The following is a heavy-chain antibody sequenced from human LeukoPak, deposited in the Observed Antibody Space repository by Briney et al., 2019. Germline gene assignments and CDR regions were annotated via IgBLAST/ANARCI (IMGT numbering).Heavy chain of an antibody. CDR1: GFTFSSYW. CDR3: ARDDCSSISCYHNWFDP. Sequence: GGSLRLSCAASGFTFSSYWRSWVRQAPGKGLEWVANIKQDGSEKYYVDSVKGRFTISRDNAKNSLYLQMNSLRAEDTAVYYCARDDCSSISCYHNWFDPWGQGTLVTVSS. V-gene: IGHV3-7*03. J-gene: IGHJ5*02. D-gene: IGHD2-2*01. CDR2: IKQDGSEK.